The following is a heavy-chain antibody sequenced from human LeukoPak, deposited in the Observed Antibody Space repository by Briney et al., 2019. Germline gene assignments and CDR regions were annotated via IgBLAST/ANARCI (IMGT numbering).Heavy chain of an antibody. J-gene: IGHJ4*02. D-gene: IGHD3-16*02. CDR2: MNPNSGNT. V-gene: IGHV1-8*01. CDR3: ARDHPHYDYVWGSYRRAFDY. CDR1: GYTFTSYD. Sequence: GAAVKVSCKASGYTFTSYDINWVRQATGQGLEWMGWMNPNSGNTGYAQKFQGRVTMTRNTSISTAYMELSSLRSEDTAVYYCARDHPHYDYVWGSYRRAFDYWGQGTLVTVSS.